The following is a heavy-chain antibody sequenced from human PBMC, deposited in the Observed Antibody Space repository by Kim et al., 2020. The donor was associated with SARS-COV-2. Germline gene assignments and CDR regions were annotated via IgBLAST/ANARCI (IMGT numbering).Heavy chain of an antibody. CDR2: IYYSGST. J-gene: IGHJ4*02. V-gene: IGHV4-59*01. D-gene: IGHD3-22*01. CDR3: ARGLYYYDSSGYNY. CDR1: GGSISSYY. Sequence: SETLSPTCTVSGGSISSYYCSWIRQPPGKGLEWIGYIYYSGSTNYNPSLKSRVTISVDTSKNQFSLKLSSVTAADTAVYYCARGLYYYDSSGYNYWGQGTLVTVSS.